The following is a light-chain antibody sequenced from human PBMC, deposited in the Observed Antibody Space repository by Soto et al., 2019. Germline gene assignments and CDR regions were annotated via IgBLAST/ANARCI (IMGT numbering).Light chain of an antibody. CDR1: QGIGDT. J-gene: IGKJ1*01. V-gene: IGKV3-11*01. CDR2: DTS. Sequence: EVVMTQSPATLSVSPGEGVTLSCRASQGIGDTLAWYQHKPGQTPRLLIYDTSTRATGVPARFSGSGSGTDFTLTISSLEPEDFAVYYCQQRSNWPPITFGQGTKVDIK. CDR3: QQRSNWPPIT.